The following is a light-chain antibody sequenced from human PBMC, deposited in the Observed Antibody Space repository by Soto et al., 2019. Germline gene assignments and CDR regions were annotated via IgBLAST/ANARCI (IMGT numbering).Light chain of an antibody. V-gene: IGKV3-20*01. CDR2: GSS. CDR3: HQYGSSPPYT. CDR1: QSVSNNS. Sequence: EVVLTQSPGTLSLSQGGSATLSCRASQSVSNNSFAWYQQKPGQAPRLLIFGSSDRATGIPDRFSGSGSGTDFTLTISRLEPEDFAVYYCHQYGSSPPYTFGQGTKLEIK. J-gene: IGKJ2*01.